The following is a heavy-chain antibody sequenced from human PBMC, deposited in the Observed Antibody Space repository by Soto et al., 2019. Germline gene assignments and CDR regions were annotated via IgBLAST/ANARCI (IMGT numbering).Heavy chain of an antibody. CDR3: TREQSDDNDFHP. Sequence: VIQSLTGPVPGVSPSSRDYFYAWARQPPGKGLEWLGYIYYSGGTNYNPSLKSRVTISLDKSKSQFSLRLISVTAADTAVYYCTREQSDDNDFHPGCQGTLV. D-gene: IGHD1-1*01. CDR1: GVSPSSRDYF. CDR2: IYYSGGT. J-gene: IGHJ5*02. V-gene: IGHV4-61*08.